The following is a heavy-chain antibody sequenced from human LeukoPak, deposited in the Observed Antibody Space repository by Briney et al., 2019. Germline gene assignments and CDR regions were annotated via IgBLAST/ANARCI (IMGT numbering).Heavy chain of an antibody. CDR2: ISYDGSNK. CDR3: ARDHLYCSGGSCYSYYFDY. V-gene: IGHV3-30-3*01. CDR1: GFTFSSYA. J-gene: IGHJ4*02. Sequence: GGSLRLSCAASGFTFSSYAMHWVRQAPGKGLEWVAVISYDGSNKYYADSVKGRFTISRDNSKNTLYLQMNSLRAEDTAVYYCARDHLYCSGGSCYSYYFDYWGQGTLVTVSS. D-gene: IGHD2-15*01.